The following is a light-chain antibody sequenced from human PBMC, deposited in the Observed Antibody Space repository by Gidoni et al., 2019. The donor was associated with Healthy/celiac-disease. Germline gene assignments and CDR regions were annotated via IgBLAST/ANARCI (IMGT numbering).Light chain of an antibody. CDR2: DAS. J-gene: IGKJ1*01. Sequence: LSASVGDRVTITCRASESISSWLAWYQQKPGKAPKLLIYDASSLESGVPSRFSGSGSGTEFTLTISSLQPDDFATYYCQQYNSYSWTFGQGTKVEIK. CDR3: QQYNSYSWT. V-gene: IGKV1-5*01. CDR1: ESISSW.